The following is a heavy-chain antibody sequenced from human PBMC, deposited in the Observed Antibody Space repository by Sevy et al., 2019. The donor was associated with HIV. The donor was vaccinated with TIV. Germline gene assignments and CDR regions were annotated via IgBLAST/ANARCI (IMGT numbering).Heavy chain of an antibody. Sequence: GSLRLSCAASGFTFSSYWMSWVRQAPGKGLEWVANIKQDGSEKYYVDSVKGRFTISRDNAKNSLYLQMNSLRAEDTAVYYCASPTYYYDSSGFRAFDIWGQGTMVTVSS. CDR1: GFTFSSYW. CDR2: IKQDGSEK. D-gene: IGHD3-22*01. CDR3: ASPTYYYDSSGFRAFDI. V-gene: IGHV3-7*03. J-gene: IGHJ3*02.